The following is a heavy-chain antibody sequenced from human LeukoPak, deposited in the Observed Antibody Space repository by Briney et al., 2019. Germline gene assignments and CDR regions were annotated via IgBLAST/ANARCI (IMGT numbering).Heavy chain of an antibody. J-gene: IGHJ5*02. CDR1: GYSISSGYY. Sequence: SETLSLTCTVSGYSISSGYYWGWIRHPPGKGLEWIGNIYHSGSTYYNPSLKSRLTISVDTSKNQFSLKLRSVTAADTGVYYCATASLPPHISQNWFDPWGQRTLVTVSS. V-gene: IGHV4-38-2*02. D-gene: IGHD2-21*01. CDR2: IYHSGST. CDR3: ATASLPPHISQNWFDP.